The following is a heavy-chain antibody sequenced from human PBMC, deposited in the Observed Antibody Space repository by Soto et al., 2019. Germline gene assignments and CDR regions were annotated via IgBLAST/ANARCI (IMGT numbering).Heavy chain of an antibody. CDR1: GYTFTGYY. Sequence: ASVKVSCKASGYTFTGYYMHWVRQAPGQGLEWIGWINPNSGGTNYAQKFQGWVTMTRDTSISTAYMELSRLRSDDTAVFYCARGVMSEYYYYYGMDVWGQGTTVTVSS. V-gene: IGHV1-2*04. CDR3: ARGVMSEYYYYYGMDV. CDR2: INPNSGGT. D-gene: IGHD3-16*01. J-gene: IGHJ6*02.